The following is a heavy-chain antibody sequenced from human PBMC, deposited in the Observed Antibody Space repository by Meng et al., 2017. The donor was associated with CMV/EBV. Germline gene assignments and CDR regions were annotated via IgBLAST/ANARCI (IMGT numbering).Heavy chain of an antibody. Sequence: SETLSLTCTVSGGSISSYFWSWIRQPPGKGLEYIGFIYYTGSTSYNPSLKSRVTISVDTFKNQFSLKLSSVTAADTAVYYCARDKDGDGYNIGNGMDVWGQGTTVTVSS. V-gene: IGHV4-59*01. J-gene: IGHJ6*02. CDR2: IYYTGST. D-gene: IGHD5-24*01. CDR1: GGSISSYF. CDR3: ARDKDGDGYNIGNGMDV.